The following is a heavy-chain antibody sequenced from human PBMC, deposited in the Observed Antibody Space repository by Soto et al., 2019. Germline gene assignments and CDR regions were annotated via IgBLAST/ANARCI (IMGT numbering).Heavy chain of an antibody. CDR1: GGTFTSYA. CDR2: INAGNGNT. Sequence: ASVKVSCKASGGTFTSYAIHWVRQAPGQRLEWMGWINAGNGNTKYSQKFQGRVTITRDTSASTAYMDLSSLRSEDTAVYYCASQYCISTTCTPYYGMDVWGQGTTVTVSS. CDR3: ASQYCISTTCTPYYGMDV. V-gene: IGHV1-3*01. J-gene: IGHJ6*02. D-gene: IGHD2-2*01.